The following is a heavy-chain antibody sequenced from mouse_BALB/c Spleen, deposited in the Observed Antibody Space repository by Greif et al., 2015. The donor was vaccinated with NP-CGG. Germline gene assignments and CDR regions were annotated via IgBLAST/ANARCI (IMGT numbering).Heavy chain of an antibody. J-gene: IGHJ4*01. CDR3: ARGQLDYAMDY. D-gene: IGHD3-1*01. Sequence: VQLQQSGAELVKPGASVKLSCTASGFNIKDTYMHWVKQRPEQGLEWIGRIGPANGNTKYDPKFQGKATITADASSNTAYLQLSSLTSEDTAVYYCARGQLDYAMDYWGQGTSVTVSS. CDR1: GFNIKDTY. CDR2: IGPANGNT. V-gene: IGHV14-3*02.